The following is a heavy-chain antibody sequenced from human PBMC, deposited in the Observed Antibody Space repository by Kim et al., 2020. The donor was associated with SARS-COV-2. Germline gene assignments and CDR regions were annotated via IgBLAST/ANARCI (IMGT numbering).Heavy chain of an antibody. J-gene: IGHJ4*02. CDR1: GLIFRNYG. D-gene: IGHD6-25*01. CDR2: ILYDGSTQ. CDR3: VKGGQHTPAARDY. Sequence: GGSLRLSCAASGLIFRNYGMHWVRQAPGKGLEWVAFILYDGSTQYYADSVKGRFTISRDNSKNTLFLQMNSLRAEDTAVYYCVKGGQHTPAARDYWGQGTLVTVSS. V-gene: IGHV3-30*18.